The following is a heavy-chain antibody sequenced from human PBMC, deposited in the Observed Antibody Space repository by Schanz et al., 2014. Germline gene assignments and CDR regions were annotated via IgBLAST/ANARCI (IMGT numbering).Heavy chain of an antibody. CDR2: IWYDGNNK. D-gene: IGHD2-8*02. V-gene: IGHV3-33*01. CDR1: GFTFSSYG. J-gene: IGHJ3*01. Sequence: QVQLVESGGGVVQPGRSLRLSCAASGFTFSSYGMHWVRQAPGKGLEWVAVIWYDGNNKFYADSVKGRFIISRDNSKNTLDLQMNSLRDEDTAVYHCARDSRYCTGVDCKGDAFDLWGQGTLVTVSS. CDR3: ARDSRYCTGVDCKGDAFDL.